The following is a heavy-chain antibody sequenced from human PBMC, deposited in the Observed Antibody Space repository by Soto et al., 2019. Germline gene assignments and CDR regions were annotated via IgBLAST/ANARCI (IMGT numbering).Heavy chain of an antibody. CDR3: AANGYYDILTGYPYYYYYYMDV. V-gene: IGHV1-58*02. Sequence: SVKVSCKASGFTFTSSAMQWVRQARGQRLEWIGWIVVGSGNTNYAQKFQERVTITRDMSTSTAYMELSSLRSEDTAVYYCAANGYYDILTGYPYYYYYYMDVWGKGTTVTVSS. CDR1: GFTFTSSA. CDR2: IVVGSGNT. D-gene: IGHD3-9*01. J-gene: IGHJ6*03.